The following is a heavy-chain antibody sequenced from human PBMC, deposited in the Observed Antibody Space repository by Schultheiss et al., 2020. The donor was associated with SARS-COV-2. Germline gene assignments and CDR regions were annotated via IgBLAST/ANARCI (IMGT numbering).Heavy chain of an antibody. CDR1: GGTFSSYA. D-gene: IGHD3-3*01. CDR2: MNPNSGNT. Sequence: ASVKVSCKASGGTFSSYAINWVRQATGQGLEWMGWMNPNSGNTGYAQKFQGRVTMTRNTSISTAYMELSSLRSEDTAVYYCARVPNPILDYYYYYGMDVWGQGTTVTVAS. CDR3: ARVPNPILDYYYYYGMDV. V-gene: IGHV1-8*02. J-gene: IGHJ6*02.